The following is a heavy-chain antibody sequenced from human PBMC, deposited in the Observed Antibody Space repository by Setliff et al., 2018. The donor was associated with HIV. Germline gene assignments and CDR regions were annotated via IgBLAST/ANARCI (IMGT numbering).Heavy chain of an antibody. J-gene: IGHJ4*02. CDR2: IKQDGSEK. CDR3: ARDLNWGFDY. V-gene: IGHV3-7*01. D-gene: IGHD7-27*01. Sequence: PGGSLRLSCAASGLIFSSYWMSWVRQAPGKGLEWVANIKQDGSEKYYVDSVKGRFTISRDNAKNSLYLQMNSLRVEDTALYYCARDLNWGFDYWGQGTLVTVSS. CDR1: GLIFSSYW.